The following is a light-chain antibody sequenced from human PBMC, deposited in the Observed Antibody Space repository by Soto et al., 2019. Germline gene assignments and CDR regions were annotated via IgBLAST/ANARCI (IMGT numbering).Light chain of an antibody. CDR1: Q. V-gene: IGKV1-39*01. Sequence: DIQMTQSPPSLSASVGDRVTISCRTSQSKLLICAASTLQSGVPSRFSGSGSGTDFTLTISSLQPEDFATYFCQQSFSTPQTFGQGTKVELK. CDR2: AAS. J-gene: IGKJ1*01. CDR3: QQSFSTPQT.